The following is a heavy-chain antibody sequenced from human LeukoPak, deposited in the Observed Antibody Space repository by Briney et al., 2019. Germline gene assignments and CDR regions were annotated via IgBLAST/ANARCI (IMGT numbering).Heavy chain of an antibody. V-gene: IGHV3-20*04. CDR2: ISWNGGST. Sequence: PGGSLRLSCAASGFSFDDCGMSWVRQAPGKGLEWVSGISWNGGSTGYADSVKGRITSSRDNAKNSLYLQMNSLRAEDASLYYCARDTYSSGSGDYWGQGTLVTVSS. CDR1: GFSFDDCG. CDR3: ARDTYSSGSGDY. J-gene: IGHJ4*02. D-gene: IGHD6-19*01.